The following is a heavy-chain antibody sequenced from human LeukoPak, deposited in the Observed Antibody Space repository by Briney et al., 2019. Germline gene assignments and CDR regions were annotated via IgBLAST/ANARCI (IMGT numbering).Heavy chain of an antibody. CDR1: GGSISSNSNC. CDR3: ARQALWFFDH. Sequence: SETLSLTCTVSGGSISSNSNCWAWIRQPPGRGLEWIGSISYGGSTYYSPSLESRVTISVDTSKNQFSLKLSSVTAADTAVYYCARQALWFFDHWGQGTLVTVSS. J-gene: IGHJ4*02. CDR2: ISYGGST. V-gene: IGHV4-39*01. D-gene: IGHD2-21*01.